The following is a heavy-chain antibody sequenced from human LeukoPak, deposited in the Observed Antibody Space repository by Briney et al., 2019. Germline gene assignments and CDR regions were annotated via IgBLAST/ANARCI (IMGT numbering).Heavy chain of an antibody. CDR3: ARGRPRYAIYAGYYFDY. V-gene: IGHV4-39*07. Sequence: SETLSLTCTVSGGSISSSSYYWGWIRQPPGKGLEWIGSIYYSGSTYYNPSLKSRVTISVDTSKNQFSLKLSSVTAADTAVYYCARGRPRYAIYAGYYFDYWGQGTLVTVSS. CDR2: IYYSGST. J-gene: IGHJ4*02. CDR1: GGSISSSSYY. D-gene: IGHD2-8*01.